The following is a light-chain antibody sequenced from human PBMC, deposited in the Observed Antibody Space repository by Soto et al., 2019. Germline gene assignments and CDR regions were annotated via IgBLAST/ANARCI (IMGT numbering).Light chain of an antibody. CDR3: GTWDSSLSAVV. J-gene: IGLJ2*01. V-gene: IGLV1-51*01. Sequence: QSVLTQPPSVSAAPGQKVTISCSGSSSNIGNNSVSWYQQLPGTAPKLLIYGNNKRPSGIPDRFSGSKSGTSATLGITGLQTGDEADYYWGTWDSSLSAVVFGGGTKVTVL. CDR1: SSNIGNNS. CDR2: GNN.